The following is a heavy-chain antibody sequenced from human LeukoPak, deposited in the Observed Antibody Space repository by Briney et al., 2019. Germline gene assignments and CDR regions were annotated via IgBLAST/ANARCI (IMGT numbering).Heavy chain of an antibody. CDR2: LSGSGGST. D-gene: IGHD2-8*02. V-gene: IGHV3-23*01. CDR1: GFXFSSYA. J-gene: IGHJ4*02. Sequence: GGSLRLSCAASGFXFSSYAISWVRQAPGKGLEWVSALSGSGGSTYYADSVKGRFTISRDNSKNTLYLQMNSLRAEDTAVYYCAKESTGAYYFDYWGQGTLVTVSS. CDR3: AKESTGAYYFDY.